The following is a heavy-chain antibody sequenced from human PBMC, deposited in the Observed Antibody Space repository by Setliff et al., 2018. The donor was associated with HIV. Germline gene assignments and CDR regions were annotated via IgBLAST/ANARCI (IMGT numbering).Heavy chain of an antibody. Sequence: GGSLRLSCTAYGFTFNNTWMSWVRQAPGKGLEWVGRIKSKIDGGTRDYAAPVKGRFSLSRDDSKNTLYLQMNSLKIEDTAVYYCVGEWFIRGPFDYWGQGTLVTVSS. CDR1: GFTFNNTW. J-gene: IGHJ4*02. CDR2: IKSKIDGGTR. CDR3: VGEWFIRGPFDY. V-gene: IGHV3-15*01. D-gene: IGHD3-10*01.